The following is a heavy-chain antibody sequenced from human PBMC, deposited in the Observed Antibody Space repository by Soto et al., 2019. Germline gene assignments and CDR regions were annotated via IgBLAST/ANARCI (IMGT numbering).Heavy chain of an antibody. V-gene: IGHV3-74*01. CDR3: ARGGVVPAAWFDP. CDR1: GFIFSSYW. CDR2: IDSDGSST. D-gene: IGHD2-2*01. Sequence: GGSLRLSCAASGFIFSSYWMHWVRQAPGKGLVWVSRIDSDGSSTTYADSVKGRFTISRDNAKNTLYLQMNSLRAEDTAVYYCARGGVVPAAWFDPWGQGTLVTVSS. J-gene: IGHJ5*02.